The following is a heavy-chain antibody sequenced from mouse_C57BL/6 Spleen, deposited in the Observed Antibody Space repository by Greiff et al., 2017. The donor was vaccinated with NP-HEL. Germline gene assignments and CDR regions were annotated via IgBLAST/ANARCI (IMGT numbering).Heavy chain of an antibody. CDR3: ARGGYDYGHFDV. CDR1: GYAFSSSW. CDR2: IYPGDGDT. Sequence: VQLQQSGPELVKPGASVKISCKASGYAFSSSWMNWVKQRPGKGLEWIGRIYPGDGDTNYNGKFKGKATLTADKSSSTAYMQLSSLTSEDSAVYFCARGGYDYGHFDVWGTGTMVTVSS. V-gene: IGHV1-82*01. D-gene: IGHD2-4*01. J-gene: IGHJ1*03.